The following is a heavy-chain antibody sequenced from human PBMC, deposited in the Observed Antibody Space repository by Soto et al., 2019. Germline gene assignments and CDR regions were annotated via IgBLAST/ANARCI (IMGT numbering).Heavy chain of an antibody. J-gene: IGHJ4*02. CDR3: ARAVRDTILIDY. CDR1: GASLSSYY. D-gene: IGHD2-15*01. V-gene: IGHV4-59*01. CDR2: IYYSGST. Sequence: SETLSLTCTVSGASLSSYYWTWIRQPPGKGLEYIGYIYYSGSTYQNPSLKGRVTISVDTSKNQFSLKLSSVTAADTAVYYCARAVRDTILIDYWGQGTLVTVSS.